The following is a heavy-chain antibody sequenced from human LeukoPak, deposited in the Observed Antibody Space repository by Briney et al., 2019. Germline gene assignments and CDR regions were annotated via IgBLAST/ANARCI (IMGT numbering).Heavy chain of an antibody. CDR2: INHSGST. CDR1: GGSFSGYY. V-gene: IGHV4-34*01. CDR3: ARYSFYGSGSYLY. D-gene: IGHD3-10*01. Sequence: SETLSLTCAVYGGSFSGYYWSWIRQPPGKGLEWIGEINHSGSTNYNPSLKSRVTISVDTSKNQFSLKLSSVTAADTAVYYCARYSFYGSGSYLYWGQGTLVTVSS. J-gene: IGHJ4*02.